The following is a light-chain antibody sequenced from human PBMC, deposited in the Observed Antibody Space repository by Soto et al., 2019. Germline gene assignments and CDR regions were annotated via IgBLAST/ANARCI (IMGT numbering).Light chain of an antibody. CDR3: QHYGSAPWT. V-gene: IGKV3-20*01. CDR1: QTVSGSY. J-gene: IGKJ1*01. CDR2: AAS. Sequence: EIVLTQSAGTLSSSPGERATLSCRASQTVSGSYLAWFQQKPGQTPRLLIYAASTTAAGVPGRFSGSGSGTDFSLTIDRLELEDVAVYYCQHYGSAPWTFGQGTKVEIK.